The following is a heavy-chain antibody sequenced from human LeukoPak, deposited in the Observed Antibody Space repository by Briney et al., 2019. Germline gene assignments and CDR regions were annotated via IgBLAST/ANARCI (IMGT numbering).Heavy chain of an antibody. V-gene: IGHV4-30-4*08. CDR1: GGSISSGDYY. J-gene: IGHJ4*02. D-gene: IGHD3-22*01. CDR3: ARGGSHYYDSSGYYSYYFDY. CDR2: IHYSGST. Sequence: SQTLSLTCTVSGGSISSGDYYWSWIRQPPGRGLEWIGYIHYSGSTYYNPSLKSRVTISVDTSKNQFSLKLSAVTAADTAVYYCARGGSHYYDSSGYYSYYFDYWGQGTLVTVSS.